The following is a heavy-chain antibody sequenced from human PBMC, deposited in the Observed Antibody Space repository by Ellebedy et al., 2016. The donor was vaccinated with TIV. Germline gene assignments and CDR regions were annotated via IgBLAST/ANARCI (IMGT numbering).Heavy chain of an antibody. CDR2: IKNRRDGGTT. V-gene: IGHV3-15*01. Sequence: GGSLRLXXAASGFTFTDAWMTWVRQAPGKGLEWVGRIKNRRDGGTTQFAAPVKDRLTISRDDSKNTLYLQMNSLKTEDTGVYYCARMGTGTFDYWGQGTLVTVSS. J-gene: IGHJ4*02. CDR3: ARMGTGTFDY. D-gene: IGHD1-7*01. CDR1: GFTFTDAW.